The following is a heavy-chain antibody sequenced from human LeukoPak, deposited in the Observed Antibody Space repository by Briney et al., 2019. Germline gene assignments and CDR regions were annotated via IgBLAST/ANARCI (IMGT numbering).Heavy chain of an antibody. Sequence: ASVKVSCKASGYTFTGYYVHWVRQAPGQGLEWMGRINPNSGGTNYAQKFQGRVTMTRDTSISTAYMELSRLRPDDTAVYYCARAQPITRIDYWGQGTLVTVSS. CDR2: INPNSGGT. CDR1: GYTFTGYY. CDR3: ARAQPITRIDY. V-gene: IGHV1-2*06. J-gene: IGHJ4*02. D-gene: IGHD3-10*01.